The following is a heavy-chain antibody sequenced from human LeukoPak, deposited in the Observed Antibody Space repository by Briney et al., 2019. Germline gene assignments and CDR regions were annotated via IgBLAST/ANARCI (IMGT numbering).Heavy chain of an antibody. Sequence: PGGSLRLSCAASGFTFSNYYMSWIRQAPGRGLEWVSYTSSSSSTTNYADSVKGRFTISRDNAKNSLYLQMNSLRAEDTAVYYCARDQGENYDSSGYYRYWGQGTLVAVSS. CDR2: TSSSSSTT. CDR1: GFTFSNYY. V-gene: IGHV3-11*06. J-gene: IGHJ4*02. CDR3: ARDQGENYDSSGYYRY. D-gene: IGHD3-22*01.